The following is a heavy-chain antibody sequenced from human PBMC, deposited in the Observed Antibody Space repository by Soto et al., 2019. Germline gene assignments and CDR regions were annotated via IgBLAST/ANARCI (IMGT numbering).Heavy chain of an antibody. J-gene: IGHJ4*02. CDR1: GGSFSDYY. D-gene: IGHD5-12*01. V-gene: IGHV4-34*01. Sequence: QVQLQQWGAGLLKPSETLSLTCAVYGGSFSDYYWSWIRQPPGKGLEWIGEINHRGRSNYNPSLKSRVTISVDTSKNQFSLRLSSVTAADTAVYYCGREWLRNVDSWGQGTLVTVSS. CDR3: GREWLRNVDS. CDR2: INHRGRS.